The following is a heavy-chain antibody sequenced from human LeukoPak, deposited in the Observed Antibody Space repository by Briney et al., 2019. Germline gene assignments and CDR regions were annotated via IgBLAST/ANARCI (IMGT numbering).Heavy chain of an antibody. CDR2: VGISGDT. CDR3: VRGGIQVSGIDEIDY. V-gene: IGHV3-13*01. J-gene: IGHJ4*02. Sequence: GGSLRLSCAASGFTFRSYDMHWVRQVTGKGLEWVSAVGISGDTYYAGSVKGRFTISRENAKNSLYLQMNSLTAGDTAVYYCVRGGIQVSGIDEIDYWGQGTLVTVSS. D-gene: IGHD6-19*01. CDR1: GFTFRSYD.